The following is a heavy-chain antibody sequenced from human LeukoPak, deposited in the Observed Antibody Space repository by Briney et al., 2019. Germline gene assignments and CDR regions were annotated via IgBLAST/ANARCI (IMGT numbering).Heavy chain of an antibody. V-gene: IGHV1-69*05. Sequence: SVKVSCKASGGTLSNHAVSWVRQAPGQGLEWMGRIIPVSGTTNYAQKFQGRVTITTDESTSTVYMDLSSLRSEDTAVYYCARGRYCSGGSCYPRGFDPWGQGTLVTVSS. J-gene: IGHJ5*02. CDR2: IIPVSGTT. CDR3: ARGRYCSGGSCYPRGFDP. D-gene: IGHD2-15*01. CDR1: GGTLSNHA.